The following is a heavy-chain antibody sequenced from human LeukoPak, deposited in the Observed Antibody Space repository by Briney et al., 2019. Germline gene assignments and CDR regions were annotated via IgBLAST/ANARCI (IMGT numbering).Heavy chain of an antibody. Sequence: GSLRLSCAGSGFTFSTYEMNWVRQAPGKGLEWISYISSSGSAIHYADSVKGRFTISRDNAKNSLYLQMNSLRAEDTAIYYCARERYCGGDCYNDAFDIWGQGTMVTVSS. CDR3: ARERYCGGDCYNDAFDI. CDR2: ISSSGSAI. J-gene: IGHJ3*02. CDR1: GFTFSTYE. D-gene: IGHD2-21*02. V-gene: IGHV3-48*03.